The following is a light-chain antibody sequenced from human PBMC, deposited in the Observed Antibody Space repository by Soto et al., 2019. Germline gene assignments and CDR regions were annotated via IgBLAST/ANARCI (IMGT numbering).Light chain of an antibody. CDR2: SND. V-gene: IGLV1-44*01. CDR1: SSNIGSHT. Sequence: QSVLTQPPSASATPGQRVAISCSGSSSNIGSHTVNWYHQLPGTAPKLLIYSNDQRPSGVPGRFSGSRSGTSASLAISGLQSDDEAVYFCSTWDDSLNGWVFGGGTKLTVL. J-gene: IGLJ3*02. CDR3: STWDDSLNGWV.